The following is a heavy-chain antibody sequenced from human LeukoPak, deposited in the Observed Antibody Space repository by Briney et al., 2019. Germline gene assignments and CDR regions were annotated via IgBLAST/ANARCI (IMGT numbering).Heavy chain of an antibody. Sequence: PETLSLTCTVSGGSISSSSYYWGWIRQPPGKGLEWIGSIYYSGSTYYNPSLKSRVTISVDTSKNQFSLKLSSVTAADTAVYYCARPAIAARPEDYWGQGTLVTVSS. D-gene: IGHD6-6*01. V-gene: IGHV4-39*01. J-gene: IGHJ4*02. CDR2: IYYSGST. CDR3: ARPAIAARPEDY. CDR1: GGSISSSSYY.